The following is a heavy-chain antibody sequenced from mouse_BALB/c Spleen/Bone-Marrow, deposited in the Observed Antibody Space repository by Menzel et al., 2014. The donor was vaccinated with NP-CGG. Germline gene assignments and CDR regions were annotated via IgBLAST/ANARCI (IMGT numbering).Heavy chain of an antibody. V-gene: IGHV1-26*01. CDR2: LNPNNGGP. Sequence: KTSGYTFTAYTMPWVKQRHVKSLEWIGVLNPNNGGPSYSQKFNCTATWTVDTASSTAYMDVRSLTSEDSAVYYCARGWLLRYYFDYWGQATTPTVS. J-gene: IGHJ2*01. D-gene: IGHD2-3*01. CDR1: GYTFTAYT. CDR3: ARGWLLRYYFDY.